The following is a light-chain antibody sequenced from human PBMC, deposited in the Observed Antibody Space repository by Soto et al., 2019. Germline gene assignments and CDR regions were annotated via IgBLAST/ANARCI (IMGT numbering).Light chain of an antibody. Sequence: IQLTQSPSSLSATVGDRVTITCRASQGISSYLGWYQQKPGKAPKLLIYAASTLQSGVPSRFSGSGSGTDFTLTISCLQSEDFATYYCQQSYTTLTFGGGTKVDI. V-gene: IGKV1-9*01. CDR2: AAS. J-gene: IGKJ4*01. CDR1: QGISSY. CDR3: QQSYTTLT.